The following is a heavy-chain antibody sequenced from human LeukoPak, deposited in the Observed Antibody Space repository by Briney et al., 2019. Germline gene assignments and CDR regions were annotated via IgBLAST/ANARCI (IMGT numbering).Heavy chain of an antibody. D-gene: IGHD3-22*01. Sequence: ASVKVSCKASGGTFSSYAISWVRQAPGQGLEWMGIINPSGGSTSYAQKFQGRVTMTRDMSTSTVYMELSSLRSEDTAVYYCARDHYYDSSGYSDAFDIWGQGTMVTVSS. CDR1: GGTFSSYA. V-gene: IGHV1-46*01. CDR2: INPSGGST. CDR3: ARDHYYDSSGYSDAFDI. J-gene: IGHJ3*02.